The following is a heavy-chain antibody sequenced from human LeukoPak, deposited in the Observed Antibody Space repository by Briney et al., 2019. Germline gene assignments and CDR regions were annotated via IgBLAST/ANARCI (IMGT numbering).Heavy chain of an antibody. CDR1: GFTFSSYV. Sequence: PGGSLRLSCAASGFTFSSYVMNWVRQAPGKGLEWVSTINGRGDTTYYADSVKGRFTISRDNSKNTRYLQMNSLRAEDTAVYYCARDLGQYYDTSDNWFDPWGQGTLVTVSS. V-gene: IGHV3-23*01. J-gene: IGHJ5*02. CDR2: INGRGDTT. CDR3: ARDLGQYYDTSDNWFDP. D-gene: IGHD3-22*01.